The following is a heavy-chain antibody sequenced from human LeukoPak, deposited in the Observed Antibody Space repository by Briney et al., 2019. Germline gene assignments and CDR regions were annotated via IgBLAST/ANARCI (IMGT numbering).Heavy chain of an antibody. Sequence: GGSLRLSCAASGFTFSSYAMSWVRQAPGKGLEWVSAISGSGGSTYYADSVKGRFTISRDNSKNTLYLQMNSLRAEDTAVYYCAKAIRGGYSGYGPSDYWGQGTLVTVSS. V-gene: IGHV3-23*01. J-gene: IGHJ4*02. CDR3: AKAIRGGYSGYGPSDY. CDR1: GFTFSSYA. CDR2: ISGSGGST. D-gene: IGHD5-12*01.